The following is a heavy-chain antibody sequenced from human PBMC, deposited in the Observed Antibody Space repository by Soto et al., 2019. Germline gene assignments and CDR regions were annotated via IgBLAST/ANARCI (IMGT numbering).Heavy chain of an antibody. J-gene: IGHJ6*03. V-gene: IGHV3-23*01. CDR1: GFTFSSYA. Sequence: EVQLLESGGGLVQPGGSLRLSCAASGFTFSSYAMSWVRQAPGKGLEWVSAISGSGGSTYYADSVKGRFTISRDNSKNTLYLQMNSLRAEDTAVYYCAKDPAATYYYYYYMDVWGKGTTVTVSS. CDR2: ISGSGGST. CDR3: AKDPAATYYYYYYMDV. D-gene: IGHD2-15*01.